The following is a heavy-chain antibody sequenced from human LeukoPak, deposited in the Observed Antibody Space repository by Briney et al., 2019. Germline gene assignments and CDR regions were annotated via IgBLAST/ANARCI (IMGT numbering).Heavy chain of an antibody. Sequence: GAPVKVSFKASGYTFTSYHVHWVRQAPGRGLEWVGVIHPGSGDAGYAQKFHGRITLTRDTSTTTVYMELNSLGSEDTAVYYCANTRLGRGYSYGYPPDYWGQGTLVTVSS. CDR1: GYTFTSYH. D-gene: IGHD5-18*01. CDR3: ANTRLGRGYSYGYPPDY. J-gene: IGHJ4*02. CDR2: IHPGSGDA. V-gene: IGHV1-46*01.